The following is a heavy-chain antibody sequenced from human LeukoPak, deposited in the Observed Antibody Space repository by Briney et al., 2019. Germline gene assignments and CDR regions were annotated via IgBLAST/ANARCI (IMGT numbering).Heavy chain of an antibody. J-gene: IGHJ4*02. CDR3: ARAGDILTGYYY. D-gene: IGHD3-9*01. V-gene: IGHV1-69*06. CDR2: IIPIFGTA. Sequence: SVKVSCKASGGTFSSYAISWVRQAPGQGLEWMGGIIPIFGTANYAQKFQGRVTITADKSTSTAYMELSSPRSEDTAVYYCARAGDILTGYYYWGQGTLVTVSS. CDR1: GGTFSSYA.